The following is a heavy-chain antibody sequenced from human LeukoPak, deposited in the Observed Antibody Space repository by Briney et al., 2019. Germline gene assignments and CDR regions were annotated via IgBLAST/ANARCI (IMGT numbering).Heavy chain of an antibody. CDR1: GFTFSSYA. Sequence: GGSLRLSCAASGFTFSSYAMSWVRQAPGKGLEWVSAISGSGGSTYYADSVKGRFTISRDNSKNTLYLQMNSLRAEDTAVYYCAKESIAAAGTSLTYFDYWGQGTLVTVSS. V-gene: IGHV3-23*01. CDR2: ISGSGGST. J-gene: IGHJ4*02. CDR3: AKESIAAAGTSLTYFDY. D-gene: IGHD6-13*01.